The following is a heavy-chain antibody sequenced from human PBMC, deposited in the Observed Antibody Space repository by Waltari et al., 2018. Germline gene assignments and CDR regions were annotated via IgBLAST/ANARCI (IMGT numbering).Heavy chain of an antibody. J-gene: IGHJ6*02. CDR2: IIPILGIA. V-gene: IGHV1-69*02. CDR1: GGTFSSYT. Sequence: QVQLVQSGAEVKKPGSSVKVSCKASGGTFSSYTISWVRQAPGQGLEWMGRIIPILGIANYAQKFQGRVTITADKSTSTAYMELSSLRSEDTAVYYCARIYGGNSDYYYYDGMDVWGQGTTVTVSS. D-gene: IGHD4-17*01. CDR3: ARIYGGNSDYYYYDGMDV.